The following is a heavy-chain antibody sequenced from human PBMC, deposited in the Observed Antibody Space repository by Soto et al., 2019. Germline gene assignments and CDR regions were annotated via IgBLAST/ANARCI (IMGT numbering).Heavy chain of an antibody. J-gene: IGHJ4*02. V-gene: IGHV3-23*01. Sequence: GGSLRLSCAASGFTFDSFAMTWVRQAPGKGLEWVSAISASGGSTFYADSVKGRFTISRDSSKNTLYLQMNSLRAEDTAVYYCARGTVMPDSWGQGTLVTVSS. D-gene: IGHD3-16*01. CDR3: ARGTVMPDS. CDR1: GFTFDSFA. CDR2: ISASGGST.